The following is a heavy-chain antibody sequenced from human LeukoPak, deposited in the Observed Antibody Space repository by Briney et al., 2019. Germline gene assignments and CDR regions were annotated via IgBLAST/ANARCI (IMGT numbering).Heavy chain of an antibody. D-gene: IGHD6-13*01. J-gene: IGHJ4*02. CDR3: AKDGSSWYRGYYFDY. CDR1: GFTFDDYA. V-gene: IGHV3-43*02. CDR2: ISGDGGST. Sequence: GGSLRLSCAASGFTFDDYAMHWVRQAPGKGLEWVSLISGDGGSTYYADTVKGRFMISRDNSKNSLYLQMNSLRTEDTALYYCAKDGSSWYRGYYFDYWGQGTLVTVSS.